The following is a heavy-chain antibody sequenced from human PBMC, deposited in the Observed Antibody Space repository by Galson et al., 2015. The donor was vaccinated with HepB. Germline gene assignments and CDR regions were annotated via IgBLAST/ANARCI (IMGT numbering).Heavy chain of an antibody. Sequence: TFSSYAMSWVRQAPGKGLEWVSAISGSGGSTYYADSVKGRFTISRDNSKNTLYLQMNSLRAEDTAVYYCAKDSAHGGYYYGMDVWGQGTTVTVSS. CDR2: ISGSGGST. D-gene: IGHD3-10*01. CDR3: AKDSAHGGYYYGMDV. CDR1: TFSSYA. J-gene: IGHJ6*02. V-gene: IGHV3-23*01.